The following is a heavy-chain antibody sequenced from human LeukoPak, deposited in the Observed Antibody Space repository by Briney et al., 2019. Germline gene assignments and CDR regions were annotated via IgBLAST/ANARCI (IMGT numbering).Heavy chain of an antibody. CDR3: ASVPVPGLSDYSYFDY. CDR1: GGSISSHTYN. CDR2: FWHSGST. V-gene: IGHV4-39*01. D-gene: IGHD4-17*01. Sequence: SETLSLTCTVSGGSISSHTYNWGWIRQPPGKGLEWIAIFWHSGSTYYNPSLQSRVTISVDTSKNLFSLKLTSVTAADTAVYYCASVPVPGLSDYSYFDYWGQGPLVTVSS. J-gene: IGHJ4*02.